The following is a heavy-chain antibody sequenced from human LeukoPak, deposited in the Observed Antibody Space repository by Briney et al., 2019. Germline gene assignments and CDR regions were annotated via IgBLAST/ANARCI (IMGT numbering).Heavy chain of an antibody. Sequence: ASVKVSCKASGYTFTSYGISWVRQAPGQGVEWMGWISAYNGNTNYAQRLQGRVTMTTDTSTSTAYMELRSLRSDDTAVYYCARDLEWELLGSNWFDPWGQGTLVTVSS. V-gene: IGHV1-18*01. D-gene: IGHD1-26*01. CDR1: GYTFTSYG. CDR2: ISAYNGNT. CDR3: ARDLEWELLGSNWFDP. J-gene: IGHJ5*02.